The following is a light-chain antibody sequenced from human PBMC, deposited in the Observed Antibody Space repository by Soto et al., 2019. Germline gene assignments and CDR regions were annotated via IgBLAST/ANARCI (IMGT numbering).Light chain of an antibody. J-gene: IGLJ2*01. CDR2: EGS. CDR3: CSYAGSSPHVV. Sequence: QSVLTQPASVSGSPGQSITISCTGTSSDVGSYNLVSWYQQHPGKAPKLMIYEGSKRPSGVSNRFSGSKSGNTASLTISGRQAEDEADYYCCSYAGSSPHVVFGGGTKLTVL. CDR1: SSDVGSYNL. V-gene: IGLV2-23*01.